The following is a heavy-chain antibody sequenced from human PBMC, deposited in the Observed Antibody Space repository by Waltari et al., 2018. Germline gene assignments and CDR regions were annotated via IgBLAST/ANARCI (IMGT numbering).Heavy chain of an antibody. V-gene: IGHV4-34*02. D-gene: IGHD6-13*01. CDR2: VNHDGNT. CDR3: ARRTAASGHWYFDL. CDR1: GGSFSGYH. J-gene: IGHJ2*01. Sequence: QVQLQQWGAGLLRPSETLSLTCGVNGGSFSGYHWSWFRQSPGRGLEWIGEVNHDGNTNYNPSLKSRVTILVDMSKNQFFLKLTSGTAAETAVYYCARRTAASGHWYFDLWGRGTLVTVSS.